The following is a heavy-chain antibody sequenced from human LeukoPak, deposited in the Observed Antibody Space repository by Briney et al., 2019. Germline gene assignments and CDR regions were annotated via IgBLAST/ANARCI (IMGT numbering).Heavy chain of an antibody. V-gene: IGHV4-34*01. J-gene: IGHJ3*02. D-gene: IGHD3-10*01. CDR1: GGSFSGYY. Sequence: SETLSLTCAVYGGSFSGYYWSWIRQPPGKGLEWIGEINHSGSTNYNPSLKSRVTISVDTSKNQFSLKLSSVTAADTAVYYCARDLRSSQDAFDIWGQGTMVTVSS. CDR3: ARDLRSSQDAFDI. CDR2: INHSGST.